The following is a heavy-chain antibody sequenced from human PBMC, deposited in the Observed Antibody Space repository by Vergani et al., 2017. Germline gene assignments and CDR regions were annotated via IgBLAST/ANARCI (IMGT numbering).Heavy chain of an antibody. CDR3: AKDMSTYYWMAHGYYYGMDV. J-gene: IGHJ6*02. D-gene: IGHD2-8*01. CDR1: GYTFTSYY. CDR2: INPSGGST. Sequence: QVQLVQSGAEVKKPGASVKVSCKASGYTFTSYYMHWVRQAPGQGLEWMGIINPSGGSTSYAQKFQGRVTMTRDTSTSTVYMELSRRRSDDTAVYYCAKDMSTYYWMAHGYYYGMDVWGQGTTVTVSS. V-gene: IGHV1-46*01.